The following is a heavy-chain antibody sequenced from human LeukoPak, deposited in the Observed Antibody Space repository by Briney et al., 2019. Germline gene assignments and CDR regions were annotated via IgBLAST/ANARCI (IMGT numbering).Heavy chain of an antibody. D-gene: IGHD1-14*01. CDR3: AREDGTFDY. Sequence: GGSLRLSCAASGFTFTSYWMNWVRQAPGKGLEWVANIKPDGDSYYVDSVKGRFIISRDNAKNSLYLQMNSLRAEDTAVYYCAREDGTFDYWGQGALVTVSS. CDR1: GFTFTSYW. V-gene: IGHV3-7*01. CDR2: IKPDGDS. J-gene: IGHJ4*02.